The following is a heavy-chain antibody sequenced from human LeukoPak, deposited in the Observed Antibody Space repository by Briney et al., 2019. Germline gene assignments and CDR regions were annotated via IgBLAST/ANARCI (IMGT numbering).Heavy chain of an antibody. CDR1: GFTVTNYW. CDR3: AGGLSDYYYTVGY. CDR2: INSDGSNT. D-gene: IGHD3-22*01. Sequence: PGGSLRLSCTTSGFTVTNYWMHWVRQAPGKGLVWVSRINSDGSNTNYAGSVKGRFTISRDNARNTPYLQMNSLRAEDTAVYYCAGGLSDYYYTVGYWGQGTLVTVSS. V-gene: IGHV3-74*01. J-gene: IGHJ4*02.